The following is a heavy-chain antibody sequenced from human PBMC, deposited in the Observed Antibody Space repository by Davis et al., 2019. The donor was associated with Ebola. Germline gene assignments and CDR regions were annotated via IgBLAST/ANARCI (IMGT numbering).Heavy chain of an antibody. Sequence: SLKISCAASGFTFSSYSMNWVRQAPGKGLEWVSGISWNSGSIGYADSVKGRFTISRDNAKNSLYLQMNSLRAEDTALYYCAKDIGYYGSGSYYLGYYYYGMDVWGQGTTVTVSS. CDR1: GFTFSSYS. CDR3: AKDIGYYGSGSYYLGYYYYGMDV. CDR2: ISWNSGSI. V-gene: IGHV3-9*01. J-gene: IGHJ6*02. D-gene: IGHD3-10*01.